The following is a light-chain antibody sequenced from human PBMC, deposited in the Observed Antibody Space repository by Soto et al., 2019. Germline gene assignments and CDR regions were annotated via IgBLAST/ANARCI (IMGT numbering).Light chain of an antibody. J-gene: IGKJ3*01. CDR1: QDITHY. Sequence: DIQMTQSPSSLSASVGDRVTITCRASQDITHYLAWHQQKPGKAPQLLIYAASALQSGVPSRFSGSRSGTDFTLTISRLQPEDVATYYCQQYYSAPQTFGPGTKVDLK. V-gene: IGKV1-27*01. CDR2: AAS. CDR3: QQYYSAPQT.